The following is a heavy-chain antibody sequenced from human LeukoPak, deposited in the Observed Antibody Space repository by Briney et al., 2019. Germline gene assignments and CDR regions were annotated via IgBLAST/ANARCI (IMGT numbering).Heavy chain of an antibody. CDR1: GGSFSGYY. CDR2: INHSGST. J-gene: IGHJ4*02. V-gene: IGHV4-34*01. D-gene: IGHD3-3*01. CDR3: ARARVVIHLFDY. Sequence: SETLSLTCAVYGGSFSGYYWSWIRQPPGKGLEWIGEINHSGSTNYNPSLKSRVTISVDTSKNQFSLKLSSVTAADTAVYCCARARVVIHLFDYWGQGTLVTVSS.